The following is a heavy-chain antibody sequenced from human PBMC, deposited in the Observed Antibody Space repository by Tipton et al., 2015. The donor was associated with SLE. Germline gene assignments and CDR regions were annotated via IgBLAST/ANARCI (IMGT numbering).Heavy chain of an antibody. D-gene: IGHD3-22*01. CDR2: IYSGGST. Sequence: SLRLSCAASGFTVSSNYMSWVRQAPGKGLEWVSVIYSGGSTYYADSVKGRFTISRDNSKNTLYLQMNSLRAEDTAVYYCARGSDSSGCYLPEWYFDYWGQGTLVTVSS. V-gene: IGHV3-66*01. CDR1: GFTVSSNY. J-gene: IGHJ4*02. CDR3: ARGSDSSGCYLPEWYFDY.